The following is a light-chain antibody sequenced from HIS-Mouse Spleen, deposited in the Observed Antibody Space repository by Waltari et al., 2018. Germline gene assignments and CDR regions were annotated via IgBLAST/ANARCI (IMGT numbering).Light chain of an antibody. V-gene: IGLV2-23*01. CDR3: CSYAGSSTWV. CDR2: EGS. J-gene: IGLJ3*02. Sequence: QSALTQPASVSGSPGQSITIPCTGTSSNLGVSNLASWYQQHPGKAPKLMIYEGSKRPSGVSNRFSGSKSGNTASLTISGLQAEDEADYYCCSYAGSSTWVFGGGTKLTVL. CDR1: SSNLGVSNL.